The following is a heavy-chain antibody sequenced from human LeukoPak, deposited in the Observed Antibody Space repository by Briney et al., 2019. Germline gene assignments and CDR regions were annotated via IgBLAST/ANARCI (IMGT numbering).Heavy chain of an antibody. CDR2: ISYDGSNK. V-gene: IGHV3-30*18. D-gene: IGHD6-13*01. CDR1: GFTFSSYG. Sequence: GRSLRLSCAASGFTFSSYGMHWVRQAPGKGPEWVAVISYDGSNKYYADSVKGRFTISRDNSKNTLYLQMNSLRAEDTAVYYCAKDKAAAGTNYFDYWGQGTLVTVSS. CDR3: AKDKAAAGTNYFDY. J-gene: IGHJ4*02.